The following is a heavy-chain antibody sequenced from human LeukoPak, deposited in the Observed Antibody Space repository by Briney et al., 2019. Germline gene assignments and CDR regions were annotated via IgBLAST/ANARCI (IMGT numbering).Heavy chain of an antibody. CDR1: GFSFSSSE. Sequence: GGSLRLSCAASGFSFSSSEMNWVRQAPGKGPEWVSHISRGGNTEYYADSVRGRVTVSRDNAKNLLYLQMNSLRDEDTAVYYCARDTVNGPFVISLDLWGQGALVTVSS. D-gene: IGHD2-8*01. J-gene: IGHJ5*02. V-gene: IGHV3-48*03. CDR2: ISRGGNTE. CDR3: ARDTVNGPFVISLDL.